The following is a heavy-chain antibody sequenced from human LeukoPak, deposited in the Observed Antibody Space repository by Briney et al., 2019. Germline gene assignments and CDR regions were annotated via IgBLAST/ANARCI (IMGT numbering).Heavy chain of an antibody. D-gene: IGHD3-9*01. CDR2: ISSSGSTI. J-gene: IGHJ4*02. Sequence: GGSLRLSCAASGFTFSDYYMSWIRQAPGKGLEWVSYISSSGSTIYYADSVKGRFTISRDNAKNSLYLQMNSLRAEDTAVYYCASSQPLRYFDWLSPRQDYWGQGTLVTVSS. CDR1: GFTFSDYY. V-gene: IGHV3-11*04. CDR3: ASSQPLRYFDWLSPRQDY.